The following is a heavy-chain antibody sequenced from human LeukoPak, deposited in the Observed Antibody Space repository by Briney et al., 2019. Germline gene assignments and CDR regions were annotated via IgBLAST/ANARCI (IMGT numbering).Heavy chain of an antibody. CDR2: IYYSGST. J-gene: IGHJ5*02. V-gene: IGHV4-59*08. Sequence: PSETLSLTCTVSGGSISSYYWSWIRQPPGKGLEWIGYIYYSGSTNYNPSLKSRVTISVDTSKNQFSLKLSSVTAADTAVYYCARHNQERYYYGSGSSSKHARRGWFDPWGQGTLVTVSS. CDR1: GGSISSYY. CDR3: ARHNQERYYYGSGSSSKHARRGWFDP. D-gene: IGHD3-10*01.